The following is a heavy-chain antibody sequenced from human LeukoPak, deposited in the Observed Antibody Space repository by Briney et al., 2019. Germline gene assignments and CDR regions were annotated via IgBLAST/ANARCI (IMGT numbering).Heavy chain of an antibody. Sequence: GGSLRLSCAASGFTFSSYWMSWVRQAPGKGLEWVANIKPDGSEKYCVDSVKGRFTISRDNAKRSLYLQMNSLRAEDTAVYYCARGDFNDYGDYVDAFEIWGQGTMVTVSA. V-gene: IGHV3-7*01. CDR3: ARGDFNDYGDYVDAFEI. CDR2: IKPDGSEK. D-gene: IGHD4-17*01. J-gene: IGHJ3*02. CDR1: GFTFSSYW.